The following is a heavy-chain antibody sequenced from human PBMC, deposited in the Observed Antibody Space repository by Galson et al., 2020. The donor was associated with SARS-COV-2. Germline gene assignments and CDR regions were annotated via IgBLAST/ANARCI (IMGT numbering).Heavy chain of an antibody. CDR2: IYHSGNT. V-gene: IGHV4-39*07. J-gene: IGHJ3*02. CDR3: ARNDYADYEDAYDI. CDR1: GGSISNYNYY. D-gene: IGHD4-17*01. Sequence: ASQTLSITCTVSGGSISNYNYYWAWIRQPPGTGLEWIGTIYHSGNTYYNPSLESRLIISIDTSKNQFSLRLSSVTAADAAVYYCARNDYADYEDAYDIWGQGTMVTVSS.